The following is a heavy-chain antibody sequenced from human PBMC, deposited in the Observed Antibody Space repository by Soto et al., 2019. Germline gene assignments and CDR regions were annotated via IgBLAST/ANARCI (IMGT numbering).Heavy chain of an antibody. J-gene: IGHJ4*02. Sequence: EVQLLESGGGLVQPGGSLRLSCAASGFTFSSYAMSWVRQAPGKGLEWVSAISGSGGSTHYADSVKGRFTISRDNSRNTLYLQMNSLRAEDTAVYYCAKEEGLWPRGSGGYWGQGTLVTVYS. V-gene: IGHV3-23*01. CDR1: GFTFSSYA. CDR2: ISGSGGST. CDR3: AKEEGLWPRGSGGY. D-gene: IGHD2-15*01.